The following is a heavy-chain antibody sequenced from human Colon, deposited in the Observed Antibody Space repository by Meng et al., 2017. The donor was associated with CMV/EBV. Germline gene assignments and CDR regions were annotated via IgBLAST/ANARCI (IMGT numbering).Heavy chain of an antibody. CDR2: IFSNGNT. Sequence: VPLVVCGGGWVRPGGSLRLSCAVSAFNVSGGYMSWVRQAPGKGLEWVSSIFSNGNTYYADSVKGRFTISRDDSKNILFLQMNTLRAEDTAVYSCADFENGPGYWGQGTLVTVAS. CDR1: AFNVSGGY. V-gene: IGHV3-66*01. CDR3: ADFENGPGY. J-gene: IGHJ4*02. D-gene: IGHD1-14*01.